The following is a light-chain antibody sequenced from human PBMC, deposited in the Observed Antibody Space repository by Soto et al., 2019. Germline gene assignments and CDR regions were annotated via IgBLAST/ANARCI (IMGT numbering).Light chain of an antibody. J-gene: IGKJ3*01. CDR1: QSVGSF. V-gene: IGKV3-11*01. Sequence: PATLSLSPGERATLSCRASQSVGSFLAWYQQKSGQAPRLLIYDASNRAPGIPARFSGSGSGTDFTLTISSLEPEDFAVYYCQHRNNWLGTFGPGTKVDIK. CDR3: QHRNNWLGT. CDR2: DAS.